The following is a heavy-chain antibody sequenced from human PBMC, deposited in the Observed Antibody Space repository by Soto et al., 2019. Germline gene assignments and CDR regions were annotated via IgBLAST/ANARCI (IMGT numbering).Heavy chain of an antibody. D-gene: IGHD2-2*03. CDR3: ARDGYISNLGVFGY. V-gene: IGHV3-7*05. J-gene: IGHJ4*02. CDR2: IKEDGSEK. Sequence: GGSLRLSCAASGFTFSSYWINWVRQAPGKGLEWVANIKEDGSEKYYVDSVKGRFTISRDNSKNSLSLQMNSLRAEDTAVYYCARDGYISNLGVFGYWGQGTPVTVSS. CDR1: GFTFSSYW.